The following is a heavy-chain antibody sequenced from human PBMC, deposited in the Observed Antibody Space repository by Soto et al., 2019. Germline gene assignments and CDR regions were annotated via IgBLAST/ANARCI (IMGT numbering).Heavy chain of an antibody. CDR2: ISSSGSTI. D-gene: IGHD6-13*01. CDR3: VKTKMDSSSWYNYYYYGMDV. V-gene: IGHV3-48*03. CDR1: GFTFSRYE. J-gene: IGHJ6*02. Sequence: GGSLRLSCAASGFTFSRYEMNWVRQAPGKGLEWVSYISSSGSTIYYADSVKGRFTISRDNAKNSLYLQMDSLRAEDTAVYYCVKTKMDSSSWYNYYYYGMDVWGQGTTVTVSS.